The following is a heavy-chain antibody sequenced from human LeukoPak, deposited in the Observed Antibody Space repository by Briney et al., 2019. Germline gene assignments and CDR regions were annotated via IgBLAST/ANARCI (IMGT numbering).Heavy chain of an antibody. J-gene: IGHJ4*02. D-gene: IGHD2-2*01. V-gene: IGHV3-43D*04. Sequence: GGSLRLSCAASGFTFDDYAMHWVRQAPGKGLEWVSLISWDGGSTYYADFVKGRFTISRDNSKNSLYLQMNSLRAEDTALYYCAKASYCSSTSCYSGGLDYWGQGTLVTVSS. CDR2: ISWDGGST. CDR1: GFTFDDYA. CDR3: AKASYCSSTSCYSGGLDY.